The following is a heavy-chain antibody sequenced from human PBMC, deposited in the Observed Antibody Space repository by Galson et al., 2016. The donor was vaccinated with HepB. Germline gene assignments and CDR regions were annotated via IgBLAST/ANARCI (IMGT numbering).Heavy chain of an antibody. Sequence: SLRLSCAASGFTFSYFWMSWVRQAPGKGLEWVANITQDGSAKYFVDSVKGRFTISRGNAKDVLFLQMDNLRTEDTAVYYCASAAAPNGEKGVAADYWGQGARVTVSS. V-gene: IGHV3-7*01. CDR3: ASAAAPNGEKGVAADY. D-gene: IGHD7-27*01. CDR1: GFTFSYFW. CDR2: ITQDGSAK. J-gene: IGHJ4*02.